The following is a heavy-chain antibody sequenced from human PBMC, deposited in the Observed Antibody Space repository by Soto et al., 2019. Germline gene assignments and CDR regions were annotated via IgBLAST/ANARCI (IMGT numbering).Heavy chain of an antibody. V-gene: IGHV3-30*18. D-gene: IGHD1-7*01. CDR1: GFTFSSYG. CDR3: AKRITGTTDY. CDR2: ISYDGSNK. Sequence: PGGSLRLSCAASGFTFSSYGMHWVRQAPGKGLEWVAVISYDGSNKYYADSVKGRFTISRDNSKNTLYLQMNSLRAEDTAVYYCAKRITGTTDYWGQGTQVTVSS. J-gene: IGHJ4*02.